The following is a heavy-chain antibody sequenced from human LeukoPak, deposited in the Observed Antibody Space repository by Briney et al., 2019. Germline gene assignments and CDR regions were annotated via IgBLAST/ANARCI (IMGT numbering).Heavy chain of an antibody. J-gene: IGHJ3*02. V-gene: IGHV3-30*04. D-gene: IGHD3-22*01. CDR3: ARDEWKYYYDSSVAFDI. CDR1: GFTFSSYA. CDR2: ISYDGSNK. Sequence: GESLRLSCAASGFTFSSYAMHWVRQAPGKGLEWVAVISYDGSNKYYADSVKGRFTISRDNSKNTLYLQMNSLRAEDTAVYYCARDEWKYYYDSSVAFDIWGQGTMVTVSS.